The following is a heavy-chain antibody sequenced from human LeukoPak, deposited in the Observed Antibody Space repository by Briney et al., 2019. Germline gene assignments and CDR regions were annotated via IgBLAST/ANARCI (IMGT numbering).Heavy chain of an antibody. CDR1: GGSISSSSYY. V-gene: IGHV4-61*02. J-gene: IGHJ4*02. CDR3: ARDSRRDGYNLDY. D-gene: IGHD5-24*01. CDR2: IYISGST. Sequence: SETLSLTCTVSGGSISSSSYYWSWIRQPAGKGLEWIGRIYISGSTNYNPSLKSRVTISRDTSKNEFSLKLSSVTAADTAVYYCARDSRRDGYNLDYWGRGTLVTVSS.